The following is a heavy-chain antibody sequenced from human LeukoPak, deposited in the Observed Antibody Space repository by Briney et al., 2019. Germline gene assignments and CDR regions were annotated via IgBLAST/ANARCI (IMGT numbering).Heavy chain of an antibody. CDR3: VKGGWFDY. D-gene: IGHD6-19*01. J-gene: IGHJ4*02. CDR2: ISYDGSNK. Sequence: PGGSLRLSCAASGFTFSSYGMHWVRQAPGKGLEWVAVISYDGSNKYSADSVKGRFTISRDNSKNTLYLQINTLRAEDTAVYYCVKGGWFDYWGQGTLVTVSS. V-gene: IGHV3-30*18. CDR1: GFTFSSYG.